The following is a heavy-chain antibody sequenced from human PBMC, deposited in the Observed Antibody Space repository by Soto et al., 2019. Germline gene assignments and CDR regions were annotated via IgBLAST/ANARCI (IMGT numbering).Heavy chain of an antibody. J-gene: IGHJ4*02. CDR3: AKGSKALLWFGELPSYFDY. Sequence: GGSLRLSCAASGFTFSSYAMHWVRQAPGKGLEWVAVISYDGSNKYYADSVKGRFTISRDNSKNTLYLQMNSLRAEDTAVYYCAKGSKALLWFGELPSYFDYWGQGTLVTVSS. CDR1: GFTFSSYA. CDR2: ISYDGSNK. V-gene: IGHV3-30-3*01. D-gene: IGHD3-10*01.